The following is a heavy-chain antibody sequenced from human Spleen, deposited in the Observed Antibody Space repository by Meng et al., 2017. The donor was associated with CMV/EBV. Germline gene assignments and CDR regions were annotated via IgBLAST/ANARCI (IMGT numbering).Heavy chain of an antibody. CDR1: GFTFSSYA. V-gene: IGHV3-30-3*01. D-gene: IGHD3-10*01. CDR3: ARTNLWFGELSPFDI. CDR2: ISYDGSNK. Sequence: GESLKISCAASGFTFSSYAMNWVRQAPGKGLQWVAVISYDGSNKYYADSLKGRFTISRDNSKNMLYLQMSRLRPEDTSLYYCARTNLWFGELSPFDIWGQGTMVTVSS. J-gene: IGHJ3*02.